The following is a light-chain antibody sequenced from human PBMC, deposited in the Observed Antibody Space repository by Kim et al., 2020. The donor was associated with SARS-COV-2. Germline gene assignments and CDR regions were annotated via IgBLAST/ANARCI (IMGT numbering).Light chain of an antibody. V-gene: IGKV2-30*02. CDR2: EVS. CDR1: QSLVHSNGNTY. J-gene: IGKJ1*01. Sequence: DVVMTQSPLSLPVTPGQPASISCRSSQSLVHSNGNTYLSWFHQRPGRSPRRLIYEVSTRDSGVPDRISGSGSATDFTLRISRVEAEDVGIYYCLQGLKWPYTFGQGTKVDIK. CDR3: LQGLKWPYT.